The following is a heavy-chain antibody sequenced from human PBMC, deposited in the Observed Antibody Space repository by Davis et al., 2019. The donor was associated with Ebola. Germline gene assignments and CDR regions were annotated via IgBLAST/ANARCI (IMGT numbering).Heavy chain of an antibody. J-gene: IGHJ4*02. CDR2: IWYDGSNK. CDR1: GFTFSSYG. CDR3: ARTKMATVNWAFDS. D-gene: IGHD5-24*01. V-gene: IGHV3-33*08. Sequence: GGSLRLSCAASGFTFSSYGMHWVRQAPGKGLEWVAVIWYDGSNKYYADSVKGRFTISRDNSKNTLYLQMNSLRAEDTALYYCARTKMATVNWAFDSWGQGTPVTVSS.